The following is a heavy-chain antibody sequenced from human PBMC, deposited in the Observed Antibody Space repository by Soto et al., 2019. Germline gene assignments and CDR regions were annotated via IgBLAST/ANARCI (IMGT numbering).Heavy chain of an antibody. CDR1: GYSFTSYW. CDR2: IDPSDSYT. CDR3: ARGTDSGSYGGGYYYYGMDV. D-gene: IGHD1-26*01. J-gene: IGHJ6*02. Sequence: PGESLKISCKGSGYSFTSYWISWVRQMPGKGLEWMGRIDPSDSYTNYSPSFQGHVTISADKSISTAYLQWSSLKASDTAMYYCARGTDSGSYGGGYYYYGMDVWGQGTTVTVSS. V-gene: IGHV5-10-1*01.